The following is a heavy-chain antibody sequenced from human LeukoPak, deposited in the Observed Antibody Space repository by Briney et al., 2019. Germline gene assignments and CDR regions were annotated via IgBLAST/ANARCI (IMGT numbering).Heavy chain of an antibody. D-gene: IGHD6-13*01. CDR1: GFTFSSYG. V-gene: IGHV3-30*03. CDR2: ISYDGSNK. J-gene: IGHJ5*02. Sequence: GRSLRLSCAASGFTFSSYGMHWVRQAPGKGLEWVAVISYDGSNKYYADSVKGRFTISRDTAKNSLYLQMNSLRAEDTGVYYCARESSWRAGCSSSWSPWGQGTLVTVSS. CDR3: ARESSWRAGCSSSWSP.